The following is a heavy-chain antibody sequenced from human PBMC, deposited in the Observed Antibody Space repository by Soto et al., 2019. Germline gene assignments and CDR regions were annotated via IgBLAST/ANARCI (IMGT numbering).Heavy chain of an antibody. V-gene: IGHV4-39*01. CDR2: IYYSGST. CDR3: ARRLYYDSSGFEGGGMDV. J-gene: IGHJ6*02. CDR1: GGSISSSSYY. D-gene: IGHD3-22*01. Sequence: QLQLQESGPGLVKPSETQSLTCTVSGGSISSSSYYWGWIRQPPGKGLEWIGSIYYSGSTYYNPSLKRRVTISVDTSKNQFSLKLGSVTAADTAVYYCARRLYYDSSGFEGGGMDVWGQGTTVTVSS.